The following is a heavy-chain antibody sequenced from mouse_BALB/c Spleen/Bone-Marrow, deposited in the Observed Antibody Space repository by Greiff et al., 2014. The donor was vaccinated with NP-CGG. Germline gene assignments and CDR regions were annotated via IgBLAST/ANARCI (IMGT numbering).Heavy chain of an antibody. CDR3: ARGDPFDY. Sequence: QVYVKQSGAELARPGASVKLSCKASGYTFTSYWMQWVKQRPGQGLEWIGAIYPGDGDTRYTQKFKGKATLTADKSSSTAYMQLSSLASEDSAVYYCARGDPFDYWGQGTTLTVSS. CDR1: GYTFTSYW. V-gene: IGHV1-87*01. J-gene: IGHJ2*01. CDR2: IYPGDGDT.